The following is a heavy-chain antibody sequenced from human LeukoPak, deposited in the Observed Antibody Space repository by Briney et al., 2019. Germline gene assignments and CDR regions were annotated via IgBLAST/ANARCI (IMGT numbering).Heavy chain of an antibody. J-gene: IGHJ4*02. CDR1: GFTFSSYG. CDR3: AKDLYYYGSGSHPGFDY. V-gene: IGHV3-30*18. D-gene: IGHD3-10*01. Sequence: PGGSLRLSCAASGFTFSSYGMHWVRQAPGKGLEWVAVISYDGSNKYYADSVKGRFTISRDNSKNTLYLQMNSLRAEDTAVYYCAKDLYYYGSGSHPGFDYWGQGTLVTVSS. CDR2: ISYDGSNK.